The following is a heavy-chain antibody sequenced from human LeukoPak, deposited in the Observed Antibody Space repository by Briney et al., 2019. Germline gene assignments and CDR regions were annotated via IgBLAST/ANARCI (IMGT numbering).Heavy chain of an antibody. V-gene: IGHV3-66*01. J-gene: IGHJ4*02. CDR3: ARGPCSGGSCYSFS. CDR1: GFTVSSNY. CDR2: IYSGGST. D-gene: IGHD2-15*01. Sequence: GGSRRLSCAASGFTVSSNYMSWVRQAPGKGLEWVSVIYSGGSTYYADSVKGRFTISRDNSKNTLYLQMNSLRAEDTAVYYCARGPCSGGSCYSFSWGQGTLVTVSS.